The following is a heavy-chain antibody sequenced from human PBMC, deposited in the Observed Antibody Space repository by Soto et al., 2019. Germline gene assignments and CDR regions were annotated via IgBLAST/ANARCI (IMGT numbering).Heavy chain of an antibody. J-gene: IGHJ6*02. Sequence: ASVKVSCKASGYTFTSYDINWVRQATGQGLEWMGWMNPNSGNTGYAQKFQGRVTMTRNTSISTAYMELSSLRSEDTAVYYCARRRKGYGDYYYGMDVWGQGSTVTVS. CDR3: ARRRKGYGDYYYGMDV. V-gene: IGHV1-8*01. CDR1: GYTFTSYD. CDR2: MNPNSGNT. D-gene: IGHD4-17*01.